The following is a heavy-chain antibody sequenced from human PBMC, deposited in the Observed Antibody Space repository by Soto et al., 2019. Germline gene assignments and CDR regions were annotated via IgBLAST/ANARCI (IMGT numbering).Heavy chain of an antibody. CDR3: AAAPTVTTRFDYYYYPGMDV. D-gene: IGHD4-17*01. V-gene: IGHV1-3*01. CDR1: GYTFTSDA. Sequence: ASVKGACKGAGYTFTSDAVDWVRQAPGQRLEWMGWINAGNGNTKYSQKFQGRVTITRDMSTSTAYMELSSLRSEDTAVYYCAAAPTVTTRFDYYYYPGMDVRGQGTTVPVSS. J-gene: IGHJ6*02. CDR2: INAGNGNT.